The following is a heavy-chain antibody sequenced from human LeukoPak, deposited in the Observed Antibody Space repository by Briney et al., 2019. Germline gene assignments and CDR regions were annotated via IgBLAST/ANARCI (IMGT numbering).Heavy chain of an antibody. CDR2: IKQDGSEK. V-gene: IGHV3-7*01. D-gene: IGHD3-16*01. CDR1: GFTFSSYW. Sequence: GGSLRLSCAASGFTFSSYWMSWVRQAPGKGLEWVANIKQDGSEKYYVDSVKGRFTISRDNAKNSLYLQMNSMRVEDTAVYFCARDLGDGEYFFDFWGQGTLVSVSS. J-gene: IGHJ4*02. CDR3: ARDLGDGEYFFDF.